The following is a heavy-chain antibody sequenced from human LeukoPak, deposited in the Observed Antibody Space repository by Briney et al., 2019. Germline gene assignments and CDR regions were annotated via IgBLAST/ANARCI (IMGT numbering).Heavy chain of an antibody. V-gene: IGHV3-23*01. CDR2: ISGSGGST. J-gene: IGHJ5*02. D-gene: IGHD1-26*01. CDR3: ARAQSGSYLGNWFDP. CDR1: GFTFSSYA. Sequence: PGGSLRLSCAASGFTFSSYAMSWVRQAPGKGLEWVSAISGSGGSTYYADSVKGRFTISRDNSKNTLYLQMNSLRAEDTAVYYCARAQSGSYLGNWFDPWGQGTLVTVSS.